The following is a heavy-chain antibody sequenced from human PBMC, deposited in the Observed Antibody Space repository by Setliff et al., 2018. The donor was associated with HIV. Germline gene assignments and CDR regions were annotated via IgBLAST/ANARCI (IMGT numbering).Heavy chain of an antibody. CDR3: ARQPYDSRSFGWFDP. V-gene: IGHV4-61*09. CDR1: GGSISSGSYY. CDR2: IYTSGST. J-gene: IGHJ5*02. Sequence: SETLSLTCTVSGGSISSGSYYWSWIRQPAGKGLEWIGHIYTSGSTNYNPSLKSRVTISVDTSKNQFSLKLSSVTAADTAVYYCARQPYDSRSFGWFDPWGQGTLVTVS. D-gene: IGHD3-10*01.